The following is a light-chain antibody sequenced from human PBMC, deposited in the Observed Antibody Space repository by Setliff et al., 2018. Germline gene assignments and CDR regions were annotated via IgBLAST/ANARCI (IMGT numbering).Light chain of an antibody. CDR3: SSYTGTSTPYV. CDR1: NSDVGGYNY. CDR2: AVS. J-gene: IGLJ1*01. Sequence: QSALTQPASVSGSPGQSIAISCTGTNSDVGGYNYVSWYQQHPGKVPQLIIAVSNRPSGVSDRFSGSKSGNTASLTISGLQAEDEADYYCSSYTGTSTPYVFGTGTKGTVL. V-gene: IGLV2-14*01.